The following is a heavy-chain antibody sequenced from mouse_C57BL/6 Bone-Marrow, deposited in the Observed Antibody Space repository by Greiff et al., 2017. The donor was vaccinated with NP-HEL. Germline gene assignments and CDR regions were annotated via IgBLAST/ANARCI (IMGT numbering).Heavy chain of an antibody. Sequence: VQLKESGPELVKPGASVKISCKASGYSFTGYYMNWVKQSPEKSLEWIGEINPSTGGTTYNQKFKAKATLTVDKSSSTAYMQLKSLTSEDSAVYYCARSIYYYGSTLYAMDYWGQGTSVTVSS. CDR2: INPSTGGT. CDR1: GYSFTGYY. J-gene: IGHJ4*01. V-gene: IGHV1-42*01. D-gene: IGHD1-1*01. CDR3: ARSIYYYGSTLYAMDY.